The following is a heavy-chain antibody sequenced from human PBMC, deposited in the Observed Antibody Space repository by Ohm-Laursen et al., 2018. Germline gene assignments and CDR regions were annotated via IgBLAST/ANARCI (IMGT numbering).Heavy chain of an antibody. V-gene: IGHV4-59*08. Sequence: QTLSLTCAVSGDSISGRYWSWIRQPPGKGLEWIGNIDDNGNTNYNPSLQSRVTISINTSKNQFSLQLRFVTAADTAVYHCAGAPNLYYFDYWGQGTLVTVSS. J-gene: IGHJ4*02. CDR1: GDSISGRY. CDR2: IDDNGNT. D-gene: IGHD1-26*01. CDR3: AGAPNLYYFDY.